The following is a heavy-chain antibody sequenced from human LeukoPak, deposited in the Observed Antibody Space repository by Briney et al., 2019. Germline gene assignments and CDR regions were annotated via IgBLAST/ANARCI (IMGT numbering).Heavy chain of an antibody. Sequence: SETLSLTCAVYGGSFSGYYWSWIRQPPGKGLEWIGEINHSGSTNYNPSLKSRVTISVDTSKNQFSLKLSSVTAADTAVYYCARGLRGYSYGAYYFDYWGQGTLVTVSS. CDR2: INHSGST. CDR1: GGSFSGYY. J-gene: IGHJ4*02. D-gene: IGHD5-18*01. CDR3: ARGLRGYSYGAYYFDY. V-gene: IGHV4-34*01.